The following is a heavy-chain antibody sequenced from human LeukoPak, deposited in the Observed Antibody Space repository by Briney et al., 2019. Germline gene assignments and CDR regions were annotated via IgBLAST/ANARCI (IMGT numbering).Heavy chain of an antibody. D-gene: IGHD3-10*01. V-gene: IGHV3-53*05. J-gene: IGHJ4*02. CDR2: IYSGGST. CDR3: AKETVRGTYYFDY. Sequence: PGGSLRLSCAASGFTVSSNYMSWVRQAPGKGLEWVSVIYSGGSTYYADSVKGRFTISRDNSKNTLYLQMNSLRAEDTAVYYCAKETVRGTYYFDYWGQGTLVTVSS. CDR1: GFTVSSNY.